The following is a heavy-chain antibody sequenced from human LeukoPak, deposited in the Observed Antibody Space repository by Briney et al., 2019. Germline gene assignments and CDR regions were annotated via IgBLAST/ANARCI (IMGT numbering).Heavy chain of an antibody. CDR2: IYSGDSHT. CDR3: ARSGYSYGFGWFDP. D-gene: IGHD5-18*01. V-gene: IGHV5-51*01. J-gene: IGHJ5*02. CDR1: GYSFTSYW. Sequence: GGSLTISCKGSGYSFTSYWIGWVRQMPGKGLEWMGIIYSGDSHTKYSPSFQGRVTISADKFISTAYLQWSSLKASDTAMYYCARSGYSYGFGWFDPWGQGTLVTVSS.